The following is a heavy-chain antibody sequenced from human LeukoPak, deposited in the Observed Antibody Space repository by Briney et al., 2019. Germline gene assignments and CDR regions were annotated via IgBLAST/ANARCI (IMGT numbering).Heavy chain of an antibody. Sequence: PGGSLRLSCAASGFTFSSYSMKWVRQAPGKGLEWVSYISGDSSTIYYADSVKGRFTISRDNAKNSLYLQMNSLRAEDTAVYYCAKDRASGIPYFYYGMDVWGQGTTVTVSS. J-gene: IGHJ6*02. CDR3: AKDRASGIPYFYYGMDV. V-gene: IGHV3-48*01. D-gene: IGHD3-10*01. CDR1: GFTFSSYS. CDR2: ISGDSSTI.